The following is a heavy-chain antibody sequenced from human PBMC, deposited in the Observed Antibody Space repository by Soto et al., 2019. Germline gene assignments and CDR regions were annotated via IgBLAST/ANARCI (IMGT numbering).Heavy chain of an antibody. D-gene: IGHD3-10*01. Sequence: LSLTCTVSGGSISSYYWSWIRQPPGKGLEWIGYIYYSGSTNYNPSLKSRVTISVDTSKNQFSLKLSSVTAADTAVYYCSRDFYGSGPWGQGTLVTVSS. J-gene: IGHJ5*02. CDR3: SRDFYGSGP. CDR2: IYYSGST. CDR1: GGSISSYY. V-gene: IGHV4-59*01.